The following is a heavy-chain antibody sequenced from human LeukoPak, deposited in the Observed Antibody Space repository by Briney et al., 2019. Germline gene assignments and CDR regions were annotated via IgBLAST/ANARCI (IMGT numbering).Heavy chain of an antibody. CDR2: ISYAGSNK. CDR1: GFTFSSYA. Sequence: PGGSLRLSCAASGFTFSSYAMHWVRQAPGKGLEWVAVISYAGSNKYYADSVKGRFTISRDNSKNTLYLQMNSLRAEGTAVYYCARGLCGSTSCPPRRWGQGTLVTVSS. CDR3: ARGLCGSTSCPPRR. J-gene: IGHJ4*02. D-gene: IGHD2-2*01. V-gene: IGHV3-30-3*01.